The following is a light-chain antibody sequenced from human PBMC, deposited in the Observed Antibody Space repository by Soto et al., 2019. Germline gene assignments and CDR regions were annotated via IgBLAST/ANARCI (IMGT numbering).Light chain of an antibody. J-gene: IGKJ2*01. V-gene: IGKV3-15*01. CDR2: GAS. CDR1: QSVSSN. Sequence: EIVMTQSPATLSVSPGERATLSCRASQSVSSNLAWYQQKPGQAPRLLIYGASTRATGIPARFSGSGSGTEFTLTISSLQSEDFAVYCCQQYNNWPLFTFGQGTKLEIK. CDR3: QQYNNWPLFT.